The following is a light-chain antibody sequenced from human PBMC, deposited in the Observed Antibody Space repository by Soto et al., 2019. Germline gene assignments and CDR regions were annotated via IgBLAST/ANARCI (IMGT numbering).Light chain of an antibody. CDR1: SSDVGGYNY. J-gene: IGLJ2*01. Sequence: QSALTQPASVSGSPGQSITISCTGSSSDVGGYNYVSWYQHHPGKAPKLMIYDVSNRPSGVSNRFSGSKSGNTASLTISGLQAEDEAEYYCSSYISSRTLVVFGGGTKLTVL. CDR3: SSYISSRTLVV. V-gene: IGLV2-14*03. CDR2: DVS.